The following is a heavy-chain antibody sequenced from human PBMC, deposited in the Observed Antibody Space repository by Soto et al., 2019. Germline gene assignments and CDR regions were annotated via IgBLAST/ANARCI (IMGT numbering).Heavy chain of an antibody. J-gene: IGHJ6*03. V-gene: IGHV4-59*08. Sequence: SETLSLTCTVSGGSISSYYWSWIRQPPGRGLEWIGYIYYSGSTNYNPSLKSRVTISVDTSKNQFSLKLSSVTAADTAVYYCARAYYDFWSGYNNGYYYYMDVWGKGTTVTVSS. CDR3: ARAYYDFWSGYNNGYYYYMDV. CDR2: IYYSGST. D-gene: IGHD3-3*01. CDR1: GGSISSYY.